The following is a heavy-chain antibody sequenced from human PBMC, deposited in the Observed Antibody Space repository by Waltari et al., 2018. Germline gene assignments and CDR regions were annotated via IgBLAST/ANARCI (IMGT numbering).Heavy chain of an antibody. J-gene: IGHJ5*02. V-gene: IGHV3-23*01. D-gene: IGHD1-20*01. Sequence: VQLSESGRELAQSAGALTLSRRLSALTFLNYPINWVPLAPGKGLQWGSAISISESTFHADSVKGRFTLSRDTSKDTVDLQMNTLRADDTAVYYCAKPFYNWDDPLVSWGQGTRVTVSS. CDR1: ALTFLNYP. CDR2: ISISEST. CDR3: AKPFYNWDDPLVS.